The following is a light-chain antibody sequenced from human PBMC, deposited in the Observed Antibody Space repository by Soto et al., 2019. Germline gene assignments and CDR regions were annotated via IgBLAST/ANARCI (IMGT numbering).Light chain of an antibody. CDR1: SGHSSDA. CDR3: QTWGTGIVI. Sequence: QAVLTQSPSASASLGASVKLTCTLSSGHSSDAIAWHQQQPEKGPRFLMNLNSDGSHTKGDGIPDRFSGSSSGAERYLTISRLQSEDEADYYCQTWGTGIVIFGGGTKVTVL. J-gene: IGLJ2*01. CDR2: LNSDGSH. V-gene: IGLV4-69*01.